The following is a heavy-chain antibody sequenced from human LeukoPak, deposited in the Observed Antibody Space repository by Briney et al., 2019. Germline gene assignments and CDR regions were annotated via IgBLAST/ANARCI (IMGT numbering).Heavy chain of an antibody. CDR3: ARHFTYGDSKLFDY. J-gene: IGHJ4*02. Sequence: SETLSLTCTVSGGSISSSSYYWGWIRQPPGKGLEWIGEINHSGSTNYNPSLKSRVTISVDTSKNQFSLKLSSVTAADTAVYYCARHFTYGDSKLFDYWGQGTLVTVSS. V-gene: IGHV4-39*01. CDR1: GGSISSSSYY. D-gene: IGHD4-17*01. CDR2: INHSGST.